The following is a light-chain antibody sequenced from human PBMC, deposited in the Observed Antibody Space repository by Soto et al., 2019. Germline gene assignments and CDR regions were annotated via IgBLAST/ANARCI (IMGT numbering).Light chain of an antibody. Sequence: DIQMTQSPSSLSASVGDRVTITCQASQDISNYLNWYQQKPGKAPKLLIYDASNLETGVPSRFSGSGSGTDFTFTISSLQAEDVAVYYCQQYYSTPVFGPGTKVDIK. CDR1: QDISNY. CDR3: QQYYSTPV. CDR2: DAS. J-gene: IGKJ3*01. V-gene: IGKV1-33*01.